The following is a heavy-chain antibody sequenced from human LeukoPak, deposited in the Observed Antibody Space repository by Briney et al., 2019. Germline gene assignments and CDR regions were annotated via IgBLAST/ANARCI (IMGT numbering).Heavy chain of an antibody. CDR3: ARGIITMIVVVITTPLDY. D-gene: IGHD3-22*01. CDR2: ISYAGSNK. Sequence: GGSLRLSCAASGFTFSSYAMHWVRQAPGKGLEWVAVISYAGSNKYYADSVKGRFTISRDNSKNTLYLQMNSLRAEDTAVYYCARGIITMIVVVITTPLDYWGQGTLVTVSS. CDR1: GFTFSSYA. V-gene: IGHV3-30*04. J-gene: IGHJ4*02.